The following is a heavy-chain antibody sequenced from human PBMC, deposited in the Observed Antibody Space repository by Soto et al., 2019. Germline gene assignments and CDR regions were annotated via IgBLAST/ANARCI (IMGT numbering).Heavy chain of an antibody. CDR2: IWDDGSEK. J-gene: IGHJ4*02. CDR3: ASSYCSGGSCWVFDF. CDR1: GFTFSNYA. Sequence: QVQLVESGGGVVQPGRSLRLSCAASGFTFSNYAMHWIRQAPGKGLEWVAVIWDDGSEKYYADSVKGRFTISRDNSETTRLLQMNSLRGDATAVYYCASSYCSGGSCWVFDFWGQGTHVTVSS. V-gene: IGHV3-33*01. D-gene: IGHD2-15*01.